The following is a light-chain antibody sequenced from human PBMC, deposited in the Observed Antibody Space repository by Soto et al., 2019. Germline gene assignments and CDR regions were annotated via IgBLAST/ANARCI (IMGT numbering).Light chain of an antibody. CDR1: QSISSW. V-gene: IGKV1-5*01. CDR3: QQYHSSSGT. CDR2: DAS. Sequence: DLQMTQSPSTLSASVGDRVTITCRASQSISSWLAWYQQKPGKAPKLLIYDASSLESGVPSRFSGSGSGAEFTLTISSLQPDDFATYYCQQYHSSSGTFGQGTKVEIK. J-gene: IGKJ1*01.